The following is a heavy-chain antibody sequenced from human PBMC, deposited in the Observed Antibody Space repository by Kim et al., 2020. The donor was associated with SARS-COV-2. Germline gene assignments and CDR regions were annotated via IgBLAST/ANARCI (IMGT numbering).Heavy chain of an antibody. J-gene: IGHJ6*02. V-gene: IGHV5-51*01. CDR2: IYPGGSDT. CDR1: GYSFTSYW. Sequence: GESLKISCKGSGYSFTSYWIGWVRQMPGKGLEWMGIIYPGGSDTRYSPSFQGQVTISADKSISTAYLQWSSLKASDTAMYYCARISSGYVGGYFYYGMDVWGQGTTVTVSS. CDR3: ARISSGYVGGYFYYGMDV. D-gene: IGHD3-22*01.